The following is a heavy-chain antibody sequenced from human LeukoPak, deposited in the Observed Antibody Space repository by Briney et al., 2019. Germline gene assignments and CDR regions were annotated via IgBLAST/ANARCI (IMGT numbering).Heavy chain of an antibody. D-gene: IGHD1-26*01. CDR3: AKSNSESQTTVGN. J-gene: IGHJ4*02. CDR2: IWSDGTHK. CDR1: GFTFNTYG. Sequence: GGSLRLSCAASGFTFNTYGMHWVRQAPGKGLEWVAAIWSDGTHKYYSDSMKGRFTISRDNYKNTLCLEMNSLRVEDTAVYYCAKSNSESQTTVGNWGQGTLVTVSS. V-gene: IGHV3-33*06.